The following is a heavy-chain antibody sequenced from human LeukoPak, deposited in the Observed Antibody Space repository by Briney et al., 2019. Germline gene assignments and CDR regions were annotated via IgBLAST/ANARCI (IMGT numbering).Heavy chain of an antibody. V-gene: IGHV3-23*01. CDR3: AKVFQKYCSSTSCYADY. CDR1: GFTFSSYA. Sequence: GGSLRLSCAASGFTFSSYAMNWVRQAPGEGLEWVSAISGSGGSTYYADSVKGRFTISRDNSKNTLYLQMNSLRAEDTAVYYCAKVFQKYCSSTSCYADYWGQGTLVTVSS. J-gene: IGHJ4*02. CDR2: ISGSGGST. D-gene: IGHD2-2*01.